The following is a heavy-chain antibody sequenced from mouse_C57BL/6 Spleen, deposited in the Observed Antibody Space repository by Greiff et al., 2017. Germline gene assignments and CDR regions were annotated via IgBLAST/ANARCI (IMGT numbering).Heavy chain of an antibody. CDR2: INPYNGGT. V-gene: IGHV1-19*01. CDR3: ARRTGMVTTRDYYAMDY. D-gene: IGHD2-2*01. J-gene: IGHJ4*01. Sequence: EVQLQQSGPVLVKPGASVKMSCKASGYTFTDYYMNWVKQSHGKSLEWIGVINPYNGGTSYNQKFKGKATLTVDKSSSTAYMELNSLTSEDSAVYYCARRTGMVTTRDYYAMDYWGQGTSVTVSS. CDR1: GYTFTDYY.